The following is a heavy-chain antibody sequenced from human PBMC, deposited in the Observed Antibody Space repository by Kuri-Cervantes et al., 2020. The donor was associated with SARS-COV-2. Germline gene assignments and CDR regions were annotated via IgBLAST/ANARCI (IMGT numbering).Heavy chain of an antibody. CDR2: IYDDDTT. D-gene: IGHD2-15*01. Sequence: GGSLRLSCAGSGFIFSSYYMNWVRLAPGKRLEWVSIIYDDDTTDYADSVKGRFTISRDNSKNTLYLQMNNLRAEDTVVYYCATKDGVASTPWGPGTLVTVSS. CDR1: GFIFSSYY. CDR3: ATKDGVASTP. J-gene: IGHJ5*02. V-gene: IGHV3-53*01.